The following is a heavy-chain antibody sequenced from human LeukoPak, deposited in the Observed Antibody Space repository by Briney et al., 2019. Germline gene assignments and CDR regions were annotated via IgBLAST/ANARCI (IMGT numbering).Heavy chain of an antibody. J-gene: IGHJ1*01. D-gene: IGHD6-19*01. CDR3: AKDPTRGSGWYPKTKYFQH. V-gene: IGHV3-30*18. CDR1: GFTFSSYG. Sequence: PGRSLRLSCAASGFTFSSYGMHWVRQAPGKGLEWVAVISYDGSNKYYADSVKGRFTISRDNSKNTLYLQMNSLRAEDTAVYYCAKDPTRGSGWYPKTKYFQHWGQGTLVTVSS. CDR2: ISYDGSNK.